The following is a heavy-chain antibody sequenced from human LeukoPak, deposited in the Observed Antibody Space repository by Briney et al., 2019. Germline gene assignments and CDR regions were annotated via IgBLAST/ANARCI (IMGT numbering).Heavy chain of an antibody. CDR2: INTDGSST. D-gene: IGHD3-16*02. CDR1: GFTFSSYW. V-gene: IGHV3-74*01. CDR3: ARVRITFGGVISLHPYYFDY. J-gene: IGHJ4*02. Sequence: GGSLRLSCAASGFTFSSYWMHWVRQAPGKGLVWVSRINTDGSSTSYADSVKGRFTISRDNAKNTLYLQMNSLRAEDTAVYYCARVRITFGGVISLHPYYFDYWGQGTLVTVSS.